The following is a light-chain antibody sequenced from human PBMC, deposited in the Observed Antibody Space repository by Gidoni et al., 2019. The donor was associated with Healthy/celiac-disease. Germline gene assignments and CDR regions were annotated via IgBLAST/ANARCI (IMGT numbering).Light chain of an antibody. V-gene: IGLV3-25*02. Sequence: SYELPQSPSVSVSPGQTARITCAGDALPKQYAYWYQQKPGQAPVLVIYKDSERPSGIPARFSGSSSGTTVTLTISGVQAEDEADYYCQSADSSGTVVFGGGTKLTVL. J-gene: IGLJ2*01. CDR3: QSADSSGTVV. CDR1: ALPKQY. CDR2: KDS.